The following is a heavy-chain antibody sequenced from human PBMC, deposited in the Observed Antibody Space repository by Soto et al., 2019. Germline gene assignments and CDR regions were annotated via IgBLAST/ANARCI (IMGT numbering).Heavy chain of an antibody. CDR2: ISAYNGNT. CDR3: ARVSSSSGYSTPENYYYYGMDV. D-gene: IGHD3-22*01. J-gene: IGHJ6*02. CDR1: GYTFTSYG. Sequence: ASVKVSCKASGYTFTSYGISWVRQAPGQGLEWMGWISAYNGNTNYAQKLQGRVTMTTDTSTSTAYMELRSLRSDDTAVYYCARVSSSSGYSTPENYYYYGMDVWGQGTTVTVSS. V-gene: IGHV1-18*01.